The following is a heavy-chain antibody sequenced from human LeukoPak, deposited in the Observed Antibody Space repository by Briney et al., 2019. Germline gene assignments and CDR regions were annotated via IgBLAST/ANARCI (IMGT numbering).Heavy chain of an antibody. D-gene: IGHD3-9*01. CDR3: ARLDILTGYYNY. J-gene: IGHJ4*02. CDR1: GYTFTGYY. V-gene: IGHV1-69*06. Sequence: ASVKVSCKASGYTFTGYYVHWVRQAPGQGLEWMGGIIPIFGTANYAQKFQGRVTITADKSTSTAYMELSSLRSEDTAVYYCARLDILTGYYNYWGQGTLVTVSS. CDR2: IIPIFGTA.